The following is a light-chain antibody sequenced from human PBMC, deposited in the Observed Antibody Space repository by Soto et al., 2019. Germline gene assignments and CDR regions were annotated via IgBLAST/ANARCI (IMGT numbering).Light chain of an antibody. V-gene: IGLV2-14*01. CDR3: SSYTTSSTRV. CDR2: EVS. J-gene: IGLJ3*02. CDR1: SSDVGAYNY. Sequence: QSALTQPASVSGSPGQSITISCTGISSDVGAYNYVSWYQQHPGKAPKLMIYEVSNRPSGVSNRFSGSKSGNTASLTISGLQAEDEADYYCSSYTTSSTRVFGGGTKLTVL.